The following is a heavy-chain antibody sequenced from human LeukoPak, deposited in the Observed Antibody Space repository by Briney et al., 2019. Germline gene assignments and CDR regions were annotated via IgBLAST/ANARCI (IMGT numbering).Heavy chain of an antibody. Sequence: SETLSLTCTVSGGSIRTSSYYWGWIRQPPGKGLEWIGSIYYTGSTYYDPPLKSRVTISVDTSKIQFSLMVSSVTAADTAVYYCAQVVVVAATPPQYYFDYWGQGTLVTVSS. CDR1: GGSIRTSSYY. J-gene: IGHJ4*02. CDR3: AQVVVVAATPPQYYFDY. V-gene: IGHV4-39*01. CDR2: IYYTGST. D-gene: IGHD2-15*01.